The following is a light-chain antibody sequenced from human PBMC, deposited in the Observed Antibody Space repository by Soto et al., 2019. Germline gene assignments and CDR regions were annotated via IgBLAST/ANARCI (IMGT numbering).Light chain of an antibody. V-gene: IGLV1-40*01. CDR2: VNS. J-gene: IGLJ2*01. CDR3: QSYDSSLSGSVV. Sequence: QAVVTQPPSVSRAPGQRVTISCTGSSSNIGAGYDVHWYQQLPGTAPKLLIYVNSNRPSGVPDRFSGSRSGTSASLAITGLQAEDEADYYCQSYDSSLSGSVVFGGGTKLTVL. CDR1: SSNIGAGYD.